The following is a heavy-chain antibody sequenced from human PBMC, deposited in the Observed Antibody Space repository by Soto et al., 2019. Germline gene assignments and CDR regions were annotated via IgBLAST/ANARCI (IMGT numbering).Heavy chain of an antibody. CDR1: GLTFSSYA. D-gene: IGHD4-17*01. CDR3: ANGQTTVVTHAFDI. J-gene: IGHJ3*02. CDR2: ISGSGGST. Sequence: GGSLRRSCAASGLTFSSYAMSWVRQAPGKGPERVSAISGSGGSTYYADSVKGRLTISRDNSKNTLYLQMNSLSAEDTAVYYCANGQTTVVTHAFDIWGKGTRVTISS. V-gene: IGHV3-23*01.